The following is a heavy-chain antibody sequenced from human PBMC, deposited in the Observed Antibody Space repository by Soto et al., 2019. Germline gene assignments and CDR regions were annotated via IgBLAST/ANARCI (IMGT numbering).Heavy chain of an antibody. Sequence: EVQLVESGGGLVKPGGSLRLSCAASGFTFSSYSMNWVRQAPGKGLEWVSSISSSSSYIYYADSVKGRFTISRDNAKNSLYLQMNSLRAEDTAVYYCARDAPIASPRPDYYGMDVWGQGTTVTVSS. J-gene: IGHJ6*02. CDR3: ARDAPIASPRPDYYGMDV. CDR2: ISSSSSYI. D-gene: IGHD6-13*01. CDR1: GFTFSSYS. V-gene: IGHV3-21*01.